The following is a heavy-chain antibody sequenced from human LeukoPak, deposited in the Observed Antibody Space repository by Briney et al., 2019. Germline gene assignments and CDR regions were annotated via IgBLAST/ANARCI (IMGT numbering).Heavy chain of an antibody. J-gene: IGHJ3*02. CDR1: GGTFSSYA. CDR3: ARDRLGPVVHDAFDI. V-gene: IGHV1-69*13. D-gene: IGHD3-22*01. CDR2: IIPIFGTA. Sequence: ASMKVSCKASGGTFSSYAISWVRQAPGQGLEWMGGIIPIFGTANYAQKFQGRVTITADESTSTAYMELSSLRSEDTAVYYCARDRLGPVVHDAFDIWGQGTMVTVSS.